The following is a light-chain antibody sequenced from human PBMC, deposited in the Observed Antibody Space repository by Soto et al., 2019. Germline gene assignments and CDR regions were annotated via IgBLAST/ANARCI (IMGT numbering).Light chain of an antibody. Sequence: QSALTQPASVSGSPGQSITISCTGTSSDVGGYNYVSWYQQHPGKAPKFMIYDVSNRPSGVSNRFSGSKSGNTASLTISGXXAXDEADYYCSSYTSSSTLVFGTGTKLTVL. V-gene: IGLV2-14*01. CDR3: SSYTSSSTLV. CDR2: DVS. J-gene: IGLJ1*01. CDR1: SSDVGGYNY.